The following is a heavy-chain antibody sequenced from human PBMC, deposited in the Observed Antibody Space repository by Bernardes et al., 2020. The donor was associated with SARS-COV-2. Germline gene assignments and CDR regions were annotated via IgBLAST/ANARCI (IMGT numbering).Heavy chain of an antibody. CDR3: TPLRNALIVVADHLDI. Sequence: DAVQVSCKVSGYTLTELSMHWVRQAPGKGLEWMGGFAPEDGATIYAQKFQGRVTMTEDTSTDTAYMELSSLRSDDTAVYYCTPLRNALIVVADHLDIWGQG. D-gene: IGHD3-22*01. CDR1: GYTLTELS. V-gene: IGHV1-24*01. J-gene: IGHJ3*02. CDR2: FAPEDGAT.